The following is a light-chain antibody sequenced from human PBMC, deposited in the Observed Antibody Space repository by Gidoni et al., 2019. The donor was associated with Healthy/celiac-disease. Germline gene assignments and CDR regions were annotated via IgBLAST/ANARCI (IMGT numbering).Light chain of an antibody. CDR2: GAS. CDR1: QSVSISY. J-gene: IGKJ3*01. CDR3: QQYGSSPLFT. Sequence: EIVLTQSPGTLSLSPGERATLYCRASQSVSISYLAWYQQKPGQAPRLLIYGASSRATGLPDRLSGSGSGTDFTLTISRLEPEDFAVYYCQQYGSSPLFTFGPGTKVEIK. V-gene: IGKV3-20*01.